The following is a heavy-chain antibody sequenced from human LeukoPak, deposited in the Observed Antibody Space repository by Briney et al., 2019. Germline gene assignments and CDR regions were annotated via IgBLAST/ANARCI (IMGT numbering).Heavy chain of an antibody. Sequence: VASVKVSCKASGYTFTSYGISWVRQAPGQGLEGMGWISAYNCNTNYAQKLQGRVTMTTDTSTSTAYMELRSLRSDDTAVYYCARMDTAMVTFDYFDYWGQETLVTVSS. D-gene: IGHD5-18*01. V-gene: IGHV1-18*04. J-gene: IGHJ4*02. CDR3: ARMDTAMVTFDYFDY. CDR2: ISAYNCNT. CDR1: GYTFTSYG.